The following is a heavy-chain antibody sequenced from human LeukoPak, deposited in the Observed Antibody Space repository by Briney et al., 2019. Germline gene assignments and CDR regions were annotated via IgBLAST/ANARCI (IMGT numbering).Heavy chain of an antibody. V-gene: IGHV4-38-2*02. CDR1: GYSISSGYY. D-gene: IGHD3-3*01. CDR3: ARERFLEWLSNFDAFDI. J-gene: IGHJ3*02. CDR2: IYHSGST. Sequence: PSETLSLTCTVSGYSISSGYYWGWIRQPPGKGLEWIGSIYHSGSTYYNPSLKSRVTISVDRSKNQFSLKLSSVTAADTAVYYCARERFLEWLSNFDAFDIWGQGTMVTVSS.